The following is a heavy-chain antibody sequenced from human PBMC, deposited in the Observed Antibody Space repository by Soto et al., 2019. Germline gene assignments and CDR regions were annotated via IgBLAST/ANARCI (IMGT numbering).Heavy chain of an antibody. V-gene: IGHV1-46*01. Sequence: QVQLVQSGAEVKKPGASVKVSCKASGYTFTSYYMHWVRQAPGQGLEWMGIINPGGGSTSYAQKLQGRVTMTRDTSTSTDYKELSSLRSEDTAVYYCARDLGYSSGWYYQFDYWGQGTLVTVSS. CDR1: GYTFTSYY. D-gene: IGHD6-19*01. CDR3: ARDLGYSSGWYYQFDY. CDR2: INPGGGST. J-gene: IGHJ4*02.